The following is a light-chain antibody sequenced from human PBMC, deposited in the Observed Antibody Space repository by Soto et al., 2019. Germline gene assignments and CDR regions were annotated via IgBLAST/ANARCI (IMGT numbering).Light chain of an antibody. V-gene: IGLV1-51*02. CDR2: ETK. Sequence: QSVLTQPPSVSAAPGQNVTISCSGSSSTIGNNYVSWYQHLPGTAPKLLIFETKSRPSGVPDRFSASKSGTSASLAITGLQTEDEAHYYCQSYDNSLRGWVFGGGTKVTVL. CDR3: QSYDNSLRGWV. J-gene: IGLJ3*02. CDR1: SSTIGNNY.